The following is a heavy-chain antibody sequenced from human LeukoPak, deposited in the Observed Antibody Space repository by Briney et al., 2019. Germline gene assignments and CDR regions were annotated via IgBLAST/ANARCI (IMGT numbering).Heavy chain of an antibody. CDR3: ARATSANEYSYGFHFDY. V-gene: IGHV1-69*13. D-gene: IGHD5-18*01. CDR2: IIPSFGTV. J-gene: IGHJ4*02. Sequence: ASVKVSCKASGYTFTSYDINWVRQAPGQGLEWMGAIIPSFGTVKYAQKFQGRVTMTADESTSTAYMDLNYLRSDDTAVYFCARATSANEYSYGFHFDYWGQGTLVTVSS. CDR1: GYTFTSYD.